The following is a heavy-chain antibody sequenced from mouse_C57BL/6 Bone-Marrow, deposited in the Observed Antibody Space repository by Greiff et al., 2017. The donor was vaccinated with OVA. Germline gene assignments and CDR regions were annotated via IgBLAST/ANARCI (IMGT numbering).Heavy chain of an antibody. V-gene: IGHV1-53*01. D-gene: IGHD4-1*01. CDR2: INPSNGGT. Sequence: QVQLQQPGTELVKPGASVKLSCPASGSTFTTYWMHWVKQRPGHGLEWIGNINPSNGGTNYNEKFKSKATLTVDKSSSTAYMQLSSLTSEDSAVYYCARNWDHYAMDYWGQGTSVTVSS. J-gene: IGHJ4*01. CDR3: ARNWDHYAMDY. CDR1: GSTFTTYW.